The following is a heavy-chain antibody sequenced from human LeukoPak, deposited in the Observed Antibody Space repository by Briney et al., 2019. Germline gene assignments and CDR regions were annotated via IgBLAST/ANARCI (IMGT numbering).Heavy chain of an antibody. CDR2: IYYSGST. J-gene: IGHJ1*01. CDR3: ARHSKYSSSSWVQH. D-gene: IGHD6-6*01. V-gene: IGHV4-39*01. Sequence: SETLSLTCTVSGGSISSSSYYWGWIRQPPGKGLEWIGSIYYSGSTYYNPSLKSRVTISVDTSKNQFSLKLSSVTAADTAVYYCARHSKYSSSSWVQHWGQGTLVTVSS. CDR1: GGSISSSSYY.